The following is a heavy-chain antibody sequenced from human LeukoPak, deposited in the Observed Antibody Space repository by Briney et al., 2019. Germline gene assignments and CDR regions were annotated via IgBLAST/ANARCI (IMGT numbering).Heavy chain of an antibody. CDR1: GFTFSDYI. D-gene: IGHD3-16*01. V-gene: IGHV3-72*01. CDR2: IRRGANSYTT. Sequence: GGSLRLSCAASGFTFSDYILDWVRQAPGKGLEWVGRIRRGANSYTTEYAASVKGRFTISRDDSRNSLYLHMNSLKTEDSAVYHCSRDGGEGGNSAFDNWGQGTMVTVSS. J-gene: IGHJ3*02. CDR3: SRDGGEGGNSAFDN.